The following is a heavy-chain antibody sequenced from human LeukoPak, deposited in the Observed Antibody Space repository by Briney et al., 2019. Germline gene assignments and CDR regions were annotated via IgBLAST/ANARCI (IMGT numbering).Heavy chain of an antibody. D-gene: IGHD6-19*01. CDR3: ARDGYSSAPNWFDP. J-gene: IGHJ5*02. V-gene: IGHV4-4*07. Sequence: PSETLSLTCTVSGGSISSYSWSWIRQPAGKGLEWIGRIYTSGSTNYNPSLKSRVTMSVDTSKNQFSLKLSSVTAADTAVYYCARDGYSSAPNWFDPWGQGTLVTVSS. CDR1: GGSISSYS. CDR2: IYTSGST.